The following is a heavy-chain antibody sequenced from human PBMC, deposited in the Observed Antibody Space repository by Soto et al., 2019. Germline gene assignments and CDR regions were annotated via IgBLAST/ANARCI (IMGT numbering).Heavy chain of an antibody. CDR3: ARGLTSEWFDP. CDR2: LNPNTGNT. Sequence: QVQLVQSGAEMKKPGASVKVSCKASGYTFTSYDINWVRQATGHGLEWMGWLNPNTGNTAYAPKFQGRVTMTRNTSINAVYMELSSLRSEDTAVYYCARGLTSEWFDPWGQGTLVTVSS. CDR1: GYTFTSYD. J-gene: IGHJ5*02. V-gene: IGHV1-8*01. D-gene: IGHD4-17*01.